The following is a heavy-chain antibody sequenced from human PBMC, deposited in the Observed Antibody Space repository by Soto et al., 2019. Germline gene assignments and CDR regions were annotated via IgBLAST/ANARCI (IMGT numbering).Heavy chain of an antibody. CDR2: IYYSGST. J-gene: IGHJ4*02. D-gene: IGHD2-15*01. V-gene: IGHV4-39*01. CDR1: GGSISSYD. CDR3: ARRGYCSGGSCYPTPFDY. Sequence: SENLSLTCTVSGGSISSYDWCWIRQPPGKGLEWIGSIYYSGSTYYNPSLKSRVTISVDTSKNQFSLKLSSVTAADTAVYYCARRGYCSGGSCYPTPFDYWGQGTLVTVSS.